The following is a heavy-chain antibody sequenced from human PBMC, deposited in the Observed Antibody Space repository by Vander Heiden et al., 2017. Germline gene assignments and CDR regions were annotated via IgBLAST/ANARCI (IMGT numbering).Heavy chain of an antibody. J-gene: IGHJ6*02. CDR1: GFTVISNY. V-gene: IGHV3-53*01. CDR2: IYSDGRT. D-gene: IGHD2-15*01. Sequence: GGCLIQPGGSLRLSCAASGFTVISNYMSCVRQVPGKGLEWVSVIYSDGRTNYADSVQGRFTISRDNSENTVSLQMKRMRAEDTAMYYFARGGGSQYYGMDVWGQGTTVTVCS. CDR3: ARGGGSQYYGMDV.